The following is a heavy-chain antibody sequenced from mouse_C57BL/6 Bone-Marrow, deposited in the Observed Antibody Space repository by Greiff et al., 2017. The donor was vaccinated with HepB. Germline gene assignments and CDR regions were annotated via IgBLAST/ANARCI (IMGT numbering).Heavy chain of an antibody. CDR3: ARHGRLLRLYYFDY. J-gene: IGHJ2*01. V-gene: IGHV5-6*01. Sequence: EVMLVESGGDLVKPGGSLKLSCAASGFTFSSYGMSWVRQTPDKRLEWVATISSGGSYTYYPDSVKGRFTISRDNAKNTLYLQMSSLKSEDTAMYYCARHGRLLRLYYFDYWGQGTTLTVSS. CDR2: ISSGGSYT. D-gene: IGHD1-2*01. CDR1: GFTFSSYG.